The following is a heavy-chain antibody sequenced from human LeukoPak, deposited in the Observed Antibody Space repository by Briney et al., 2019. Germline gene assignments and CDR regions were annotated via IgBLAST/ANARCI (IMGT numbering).Heavy chain of an antibody. J-gene: IGHJ4*02. CDR1: GGSISSGGYY. V-gene: IGHV4-31*03. CDR2: IYYSGST. Sequence: KPSETLSLTCTVSGGSISSGGYYWSWIRQHPGQGLEWIGYIYYSGSTYYNPSLKSRVTISVDTSKNQFSLKLSSVTAADTAVYYCARWSEDRAFFDYWGQGTLVTVSS. CDR3: ARWSEDRAFFDY.